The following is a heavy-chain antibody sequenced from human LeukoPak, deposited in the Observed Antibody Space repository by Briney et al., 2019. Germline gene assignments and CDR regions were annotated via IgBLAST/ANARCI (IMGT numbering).Heavy chain of an antibody. CDR2: IRSKANSYAT. D-gene: IGHD6-13*01. Sequence: GGSLRLSCAASGFTFSGSAMHWVRQASGKGLEWVGRIRSKANSYATAYAASVKGRFTISRDDSKNTAHLQMNSLKTEDTAVYYCAKSGSSWSYYYYGMDVWGQGTTVTVSS. CDR3: AKSGSSWSYYYYGMDV. CDR1: GFTFSGSA. J-gene: IGHJ6*02. V-gene: IGHV3-73*01.